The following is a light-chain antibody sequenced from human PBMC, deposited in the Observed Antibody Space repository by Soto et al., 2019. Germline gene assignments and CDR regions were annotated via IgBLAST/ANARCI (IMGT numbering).Light chain of an antibody. CDR3: QQYNSYSPRT. Sequence: IRMEQSPSAVSAAGRERGTRSWRASQSISSWLAWYQQKPGKAPKLLIYDASSLESGVPSRFSGSASGTEFTLTISSLQPDDFAPYRCQQYNSYSPRTFAQGTKLDIK. CDR2: DAS. J-gene: IGKJ1*01. V-gene: IGKV1-5*01. CDR1: QSISSW.